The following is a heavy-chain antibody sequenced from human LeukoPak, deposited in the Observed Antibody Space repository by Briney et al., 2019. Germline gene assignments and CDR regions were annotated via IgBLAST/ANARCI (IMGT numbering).Heavy chain of an antibody. CDR1: GFTFSSYW. D-gene: IGHD3-16*01. CDR3: ASQDYDYVWGGMVGGFDI. CDR2: IKQDGSEK. V-gene: IGHV3-7*03. J-gene: IGHJ3*02. Sequence: GGSLRLSCAASGFTFSSYWMSWVRQAPGKGLEWVANIKQDGSEKYYVDSVKGRFTISRDNAKNSLYLQMNSLRAEDTAVYYCASQDYDYVWGGMVGGFDIWGQGTMVTVSS.